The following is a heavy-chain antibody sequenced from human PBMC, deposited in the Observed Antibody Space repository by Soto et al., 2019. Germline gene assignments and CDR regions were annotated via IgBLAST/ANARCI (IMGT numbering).Heavy chain of an antibody. CDR1: GYTFTNFG. Sequence: ASVKVSCKASGYTFTNFGISWVRQAPGQGLEWMGWISAYNGNTNYAQKLQGRVTMTTDTSTSTAYMELRSLRSDDTAVYYCARDEAAMVFNGMDVWGQGTTVTVSS. D-gene: IGHD5-18*01. J-gene: IGHJ6*02. CDR2: ISAYNGNT. V-gene: IGHV1-18*01. CDR3: ARDEAAMVFNGMDV.